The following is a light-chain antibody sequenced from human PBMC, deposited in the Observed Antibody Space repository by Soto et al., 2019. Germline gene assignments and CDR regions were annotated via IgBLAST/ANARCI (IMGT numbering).Light chain of an antibody. V-gene: IGKV4-1*01. CDR3: QQRSTWLYT. Sequence: DIVMTQSPDSLAVSLGERATINCKSSQSVLNRSNNKSYLAWYQQKPGQPPKVLIYWAVTRGSGVPDRFSGSGSGRDFTLTITSLEPEDCAVYYCQQRSTWLYTLGQGTKLEV. CDR2: WAV. CDR1: QSVLNRSNNKSY. J-gene: IGKJ2*01.